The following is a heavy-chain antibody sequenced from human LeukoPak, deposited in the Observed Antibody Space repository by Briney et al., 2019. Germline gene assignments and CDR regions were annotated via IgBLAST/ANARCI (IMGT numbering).Heavy chain of an antibody. J-gene: IGHJ4*02. V-gene: IGHV4-31*03. CDR3: ARSVSYCSSTSCYGINFDY. D-gene: IGHD2-2*01. CDR2: IYYSGST. CDR1: GGSISSGGYY. Sequence: PSQTLSLTCTVSGGSISSGGYYWSWIRQHPGKGLEWIGYIYYSGSTYYNPSLKSRVTISVDTSKNQFSPKLSSVTAADTAVYYCARSVSYCSSTSCYGINFDYWGQGTLVTVPS.